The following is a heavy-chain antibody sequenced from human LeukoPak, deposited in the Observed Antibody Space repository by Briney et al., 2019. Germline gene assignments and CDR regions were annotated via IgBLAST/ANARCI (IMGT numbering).Heavy chain of an antibody. CDR1: VGSISNFY. V-gene: IGHV4-4*07. J-gene: IGHJ4*02. D-gene: IGHD3-3*01. CDR3: ASFNYDFWTH. CDR2: IYASGTT. Sequence: SETLSLTCTVSVGSISNFYWTWIRQPAGKGLEWIGRIYASGTTNYNPSLKSRVTISVDTSKNQFSLKLSSVTAADTAVYYCASFNYDFWTHWGQGTLVTVSS.